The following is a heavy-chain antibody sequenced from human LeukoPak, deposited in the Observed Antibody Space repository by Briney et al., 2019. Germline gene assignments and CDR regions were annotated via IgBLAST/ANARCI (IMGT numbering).Heavy chain of an antibody. D-gene: IGHD3-22*01. CDR2: ISSNGGST. CDR1: GFTFSSYA. CDR3: ARVEDYYDSSGYYQGSWFDP. J-gene: IGHJ5*02. Sequence: GGSLRLSCAASGFTFSSYAMHWVRQAPGKGLEYVSAISSNGGSTNYANSVKGRFTISRDNSKNTLYLQMGSLRAEDMAVYYCARVEDYYDSSGYYQGSWFDPWGQGTLVTVSS. V-gene: IGHV3-64*01.